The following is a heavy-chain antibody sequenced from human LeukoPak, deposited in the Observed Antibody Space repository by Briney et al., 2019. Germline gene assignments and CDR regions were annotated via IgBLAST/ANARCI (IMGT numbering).Heavy chain of an antibody. Sequence: GGSLRLSCSASGFTFSSYAMHWVRQAPGKELEYVSAISSNGGSTYYADSVKGRFTISRDNSKNTLYLQMSSLRAEDTAVYYCVKENTAMVFVYWGQGTLVTVSS. CDR3: VKENTAMVFVY. CDR2: ISSNGGST. CDR1: GFTFSSYA. D-gene: IGHD5-18*01. V-gene: IGHV3-64D*06. J-gene: IGHJ4*02.